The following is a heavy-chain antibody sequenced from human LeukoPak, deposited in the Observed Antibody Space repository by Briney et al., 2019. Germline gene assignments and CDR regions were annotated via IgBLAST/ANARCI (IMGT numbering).Heavy chain of an antibody. CDR1: GYTFTSYD. Sequence: ASVKVSCKASGYTFTSYDINWVRQATGQGLEWMGWMNPNSGNTGYAQKFQGRVTMTRNTSISTAYMELSSLRSEYTAVYYCATRYCSSTSCPDYWGQGTLVTVSS. CDR2: MNPNSGNT. D-gene: IGHD2-2*01. CDR3: ATRYCSSTSCPDY. J-gene: IGHJ4*02. V-gene: IGHV1-8*01.